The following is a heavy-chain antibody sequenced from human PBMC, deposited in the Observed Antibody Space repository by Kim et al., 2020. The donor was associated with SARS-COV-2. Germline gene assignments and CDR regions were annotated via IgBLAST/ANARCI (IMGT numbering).Heavy chain of an antibody. CDR3: ARHFSMGGYDYAYYGMDV. J-gene: IGHJ6*02. V-gene: IGHV3-30*04. D-gene: IGHD5-12*01. Sequence: GGSLRLSCAASGFTFSSYAMHWVRQAPGKGLEWVAVISYDGSNKYYADSVKGRFTISRDNSKNTLYLQMNSLRAEDTAVYYCARHFSMGGYDYAYYGMDVWGQGTTVTVSS. CDR2: ISYDGSNK. CDR1: GFTFSSYA.